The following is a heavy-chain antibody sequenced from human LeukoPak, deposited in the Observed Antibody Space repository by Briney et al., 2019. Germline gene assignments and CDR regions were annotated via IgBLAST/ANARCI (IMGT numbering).Heavy chain of an antibody. CDR3: ARVLRHYDILTGYFVHAFDI. J-gene: IGHJ3*02. CDR1: GGSISSYY. Sequence: SETLSLTCTVSGGSISSYYWSWIRQPPGKGLEWIGYIYYSGSTNYNPSLKSRVTISVDTSKNRFSLKLSSVTAADTAVYYCARVLRHYDILTGYFVHAFDIWGQGTMVTVSS. D-gene: IGHD3-9*01. CDR2: IYYSGST. V-gene: IGHV4-59*01.